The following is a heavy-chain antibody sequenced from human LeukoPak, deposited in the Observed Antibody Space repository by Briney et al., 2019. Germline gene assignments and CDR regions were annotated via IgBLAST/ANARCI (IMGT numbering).Heavy chain of an antibody. Sequence: SETLSLTCTVSGGSISTSSYYWGWVRQPPGKGLEWIGNIFYSGSTYYSPSLKSRVTISLDTSRNQFSLKLSSVTAADTAVYYCARDNPKYYYGSGSPYRAGYFDYWGQGTLVTVSS. J-gene: IGHJ4*02. CDR3: ARDNPKYYYGSGSPYRAGYFDY. V-gene: IGHV4-39*07. CDR1: GGSISTSSYY. CDR2: IFYSGST. D-gene: IGHD3-10*01.